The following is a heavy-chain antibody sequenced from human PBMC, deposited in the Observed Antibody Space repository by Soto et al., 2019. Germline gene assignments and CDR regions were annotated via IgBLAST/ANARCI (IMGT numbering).Heavy chain of an antibody. CDR2: ISSNGGST. Sequence: GGALRLSCSASGFTFSTYAMHWVRQAPGRGLQYVSSISSNGGSTYYPDSVKGRFTISRDNSKNTLYLQMSSLRAEDTAVYYCVKDRWIDYWGAGTAVPVSS. V-gene: IGHV3-64D*06. D-gene: IGHD3-16*02. CDR3: VKDRWIDY. CDR1: GFTFSTYA. J-gene: IGHJ4*02.